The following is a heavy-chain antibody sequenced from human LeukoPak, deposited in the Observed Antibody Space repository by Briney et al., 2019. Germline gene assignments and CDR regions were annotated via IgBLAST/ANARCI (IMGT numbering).Heavy chain of an antibody. V-gene: IGHV3-23*01. D-gene: IGHD2-21*01. J-gene: IGHJ3*02. Sequence: PGGSLRLSCTTSGFTFSRYDMQWVRQAPGKGLEWVSGISRSGPTYYRDSVRGRFTISRDSSKNTLYLQMNSLRAEDTAVYYCAKGESFAFATWGQGTMVTVSS. CDR3: AKGESFAFAT. CDR2: ISRSGPT. CDR1: GFTFSRYD.